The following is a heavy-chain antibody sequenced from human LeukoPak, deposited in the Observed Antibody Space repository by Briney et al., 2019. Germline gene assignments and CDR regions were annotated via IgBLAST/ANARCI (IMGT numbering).Heavy chain of an antibody. CDR2: ISYDGSNK. D-gene: IGHD3-22*01. J-gene: IGHJ4*02. CDR3: ARPYYYDSSGYSLDY. V-gene: IGHV3-30*03. Sequence: GGSLRLSCAASGFTFSSYSMNWVRQAPGKGLEWVAVISYDGSNKYYADSVKGRFTISRDNSKNTLYLQMNSLRAEDTAVYYCARPYYYDSSGYSLDYWGQGTLVTVSS. CDR1: GFTFSSYS.